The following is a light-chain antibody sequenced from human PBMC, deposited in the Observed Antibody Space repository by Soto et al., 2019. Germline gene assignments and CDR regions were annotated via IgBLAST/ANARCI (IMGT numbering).Light chain of an antibody. V-gene: IGKV1-5*03. CDR3: QQYTTWPPSIT. Sequence: IQVTQSRSTLSASVGDRVTITCRASESISRWLAWYQQKPGKAPKLLIYKASSLESGVPSRFSGSVSEKEFTLTIGRLQSEEFAGYYGQQYTTWPPSITFGRGTRLEIK. CDR1: ESISRW. CDR2: KAS. J-gene: IGKJ5*01.